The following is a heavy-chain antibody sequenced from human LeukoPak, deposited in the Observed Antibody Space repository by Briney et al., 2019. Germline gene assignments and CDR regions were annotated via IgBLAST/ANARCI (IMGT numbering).Heavy chain of an antibody. Sequence: PGGSLRLSCAASGFTFSRDEMNWVRQAPGKGLEWVSYISRSGDTIYFADSVKGRFTISRDNAKNSLYLQMSSLRAEDTAVYYCARDYASDYWGRGTLVTVSS. CDR2: ISRSGDTI. V-gene: IGHV3-48*03. D-gene: IGHD2-2*01. CDR1: GFTFSRDE. J-gene: IGHJ4*02. CDR3: ARDYASDY.